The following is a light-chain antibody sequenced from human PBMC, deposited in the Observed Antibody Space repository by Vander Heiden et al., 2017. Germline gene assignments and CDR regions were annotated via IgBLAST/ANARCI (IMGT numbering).Light chain of an antibody. CDR2: GAT. J-gene: IGKJ4*01. CDR1: QSVNRN. V-gene: IGKV3-15*01. CDR3: QQYNNRPPLT. Sequence: EIVMTQSPATLSVSPGERATLSCRASQSVNRNLAWYQQKPGQAPTLLINGATTRATGSPARCSGSGGGTAYTLTISSLQSEDVAVDYCQQYNNRPPLTFGGGTKVEIK.